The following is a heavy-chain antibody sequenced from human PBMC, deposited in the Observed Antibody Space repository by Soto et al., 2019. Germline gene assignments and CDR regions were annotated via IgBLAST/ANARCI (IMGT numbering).Heavy chain of an antibody. CDR2: VFHSGST. Sequence: QVQLQESGPGLVKPSETRSLTCSVSGCSVSSGSYYWSGIRQPPGKGLEWIGFVFHSGSTNYNASLKIQVTISVDTSKKQFALTLSTVTAADTAVYFCARWQTAATAYWDFDLWGRGTRVIVSS. CDR3: ARWQTAATAYWDFDL. CDR1: GCSVSSGSYY. V-gene: IGHV4-61*01. D-gene: IGHD2-15*01. J-gene: IGHJ2*01.